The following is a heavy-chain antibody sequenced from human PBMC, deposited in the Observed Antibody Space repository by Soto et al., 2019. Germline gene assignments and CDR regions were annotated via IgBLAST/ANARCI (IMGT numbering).Heavy chain of an antibody. Sequence: SVKVSCKASGGTFSSYAISWVRQAPGQGLEWMGGIIPIFGTANYAQKFQGRVTITADESTSTAYMELSSLRSEDTVVYYCARDRGRGYSRRGWFDPWGQGTLVTVSS. V-gene: IGHV1-69*13. CDR1: GGTFSSYA. CDR2: IIPIFGTA. D-gene: IGHD5-18*01. CDR3: ARDRGRGYSRRGWFDP. J-gene: IGHJ5*02.